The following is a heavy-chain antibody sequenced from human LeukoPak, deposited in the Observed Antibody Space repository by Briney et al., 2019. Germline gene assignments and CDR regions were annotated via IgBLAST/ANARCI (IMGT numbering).Heavy chain of an antibody. V-gene: IGHV3-23*01. Sequence: GGSLRLSCAASGFTFSSYAMNWVRQAPGKGLEWVSAIGSSGGTTYYADSVKGRFTISRDNSKNTLYLQMNSLRAEDTAVYYCVTLMSYGSGSYSAYWGQGTLVTVSS. CDR1: GFTFSSYA. D-gene: IGHD3-10*01. CDR2: IGSSGGTT. J-gene: IGHJ4*02. CDR3: VTLMSYGSGSYSAY.